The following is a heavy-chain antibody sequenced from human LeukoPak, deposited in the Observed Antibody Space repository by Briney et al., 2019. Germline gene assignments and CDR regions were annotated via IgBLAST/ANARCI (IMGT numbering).Heavy chain of an antibody. CDR1: GFTFSRHS. V-gene: IGHV3-21*01. Sequence: TGGSLRLSCAASGFTFSRHSMNWVRQAPGKGLEWVSSISSSSIYIYYADSVKGRFTISRDNAKNSLYLQMNNLRAEDTAVYYCARGGDNYGYIFDYWGQGTLVTVSS. D-gene: IGHD5-18*01. J-gene: IGHJ4*02. CDR2: ISSSSIYI. CDR3: ARGGDNYGYIFDY.